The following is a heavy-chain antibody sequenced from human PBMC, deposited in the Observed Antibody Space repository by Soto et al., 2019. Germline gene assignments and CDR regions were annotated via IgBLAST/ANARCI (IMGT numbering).Heavy chain of an antibody. CDR1: GFTFSSYA. CDR2: ISGSGGST. Sequence: GGSLRLSCAASGFTFSSYAMSWVRQAPGKGLEWVSAISGSGGSTYYADSVKGRFTISRDNSKNTLYLQMNSLRAEDTAVYYCAKDRSDFWSGYYGVSLANWGQGTLVTVSS. V-gene: IGHV3-23*01. CDR3: AKDRSDFWSGYYGVSLAN. D-gene: IGHD3-3*01. J-gene: IGHJ4*02.